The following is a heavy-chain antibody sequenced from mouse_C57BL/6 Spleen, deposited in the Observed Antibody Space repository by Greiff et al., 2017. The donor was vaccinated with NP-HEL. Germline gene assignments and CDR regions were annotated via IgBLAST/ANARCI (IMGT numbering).Heavy chain of an antibody. CDR2: INPNNGGT. Sequence: EVQLQQSGPELVKPGASVKMSCKASGYTFTDYNMHWVKQSHGKSLEWIGYINPNNGGTSYNQKFKGKATLTVNKSSSTAYMELRSLTSEESAVYYCARSRWPSFDYWGQGTTLTVSS. J-gene: IGHJ2*01. CDR3: ARSRWPSFDY. CDR1: GYTFTDYN. D-gene: IGHD2-3*01. V-gene: IGHV1-22*01.